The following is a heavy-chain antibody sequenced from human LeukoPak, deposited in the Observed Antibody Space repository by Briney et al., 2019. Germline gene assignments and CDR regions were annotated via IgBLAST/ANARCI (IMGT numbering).Heavy chain of an antibody. CDR1: GFTFSSYW. V-gene: IGHV3-7*01. J-gene: IGHJ5*02. CDR3: ASQGGVTGFLSGYSYGYWFDP. D-gene: IGHD5-18*01. Sequence: PGGSLRLSCAASGFTFSSYWMSWVRQAPGKGLEWVANIKQDGSEKYYVDSVKGRFTISRDNAKNSLYLQMNSLRAEDTAVYYCASQGGVTGFLSGYSYGYWFDPWGQGTLVTVSS. CDR2: IKQDGSEK.